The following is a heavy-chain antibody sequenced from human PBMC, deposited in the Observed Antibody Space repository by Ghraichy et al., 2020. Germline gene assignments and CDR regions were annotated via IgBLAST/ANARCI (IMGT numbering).Heavy chain of an antibody. V-gene: IGHV3-48*02. CDR1: GFTFGGYS. J-gene: IGHJ6*02. CDR2: ISRSSSTL. D-gene: IGHD4-23*01. CDR3: ARGSTVVRFYYYDGMDV. Sequence: GGSLRLSCVASGFTFGGYSMNWVRQSPGKGLEWVAYISRSSSTLFYADSVKGRFTISSDNAQNSLYLQMNSLRDEDTAVYYCARGSTVVRFYYYDGMDVWGQGTTVTVSS.